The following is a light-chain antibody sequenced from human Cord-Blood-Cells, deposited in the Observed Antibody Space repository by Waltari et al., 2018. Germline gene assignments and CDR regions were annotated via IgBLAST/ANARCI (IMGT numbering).Light chain of an antibody. CDR3: QQYSSTPPA. CDR1: QSVLYSSNNKNY. V-gene: IGKV4-1*01. Sequence: DIVMTQYPDSLAVSLGERATINCKSSQSVLYSSNNKNYLAWYQQKPGQPPKLLIYWASTRDSGVPDRFRGSGSGTYFTITSSSLQAEDVAVYYCQQYSSTPPAFGQGTKVALK. CDR2: WAS. J-gene: IGKJ1*01.